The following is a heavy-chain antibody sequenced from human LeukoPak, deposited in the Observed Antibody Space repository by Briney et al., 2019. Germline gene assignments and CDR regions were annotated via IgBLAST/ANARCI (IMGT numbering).Heavy chain of an antibody. Sequence: GGSLRLSCAASGFAFGRYAMHWVRQPPGKGLEWVAVISFDKTTKDYGDSVKGRFTISRDNSENKVYLQMNNVRVDDTAVYYCVRDVQGREETVVGDYWGQGTLVTVSS. J-gene: IGHJ4*02. V-gene: IGHV3-33*01. CDR2: ISFDKTTK. CDR1: GFAFGRYA. D-gene: IGHD3-22*01. CDR3: VRDVQGREETVVGDY.